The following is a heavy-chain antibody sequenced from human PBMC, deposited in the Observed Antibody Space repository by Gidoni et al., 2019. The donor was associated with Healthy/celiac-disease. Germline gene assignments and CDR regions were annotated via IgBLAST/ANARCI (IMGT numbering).Heavy chain of an antibody. CDR2: IYYSGST. CDR3: ARGVYSSIWFDP. CDR1: GGSISSYY. D-gene: IGHD6-13*01. V-gene: IGHV4-59*01. Sequence: QVQLQESGPGLVKPSETLSLTCTVPGGSISSYYWSWIRQPPGKGLEWIGYIYYSGSTNYNPSLKSRVTISVDTSKNQFSLKLSSVTAADTAVYYCARGVYSSIWFDPWGQGTLVTVSS. J-gene: IGHJ5*02.